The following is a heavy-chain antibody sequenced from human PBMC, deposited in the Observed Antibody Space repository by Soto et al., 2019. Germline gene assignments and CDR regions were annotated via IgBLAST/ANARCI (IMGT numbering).Heavy chain of an antibody. D-gene: IGHD6-13*01. V-gene: IGHV3-7*05. J-gene: IGHJ6*02. Sequence: EVQLVESGGGLVQPGGSLRLSCAASGFTLSSYWMSWVRQAPGKGLEWVANTKQDGSEKYYVDSVKGRFTISRDTAKSSLYLQLNSLRAEDTAVYYCAREYGSSYSPRYYGMDVWGQGTTVTVSS. CDR3: AREYGSSYSPRYYGMDV. CDR2: TKQDGSEK. CDR1: GFTLSSYW.